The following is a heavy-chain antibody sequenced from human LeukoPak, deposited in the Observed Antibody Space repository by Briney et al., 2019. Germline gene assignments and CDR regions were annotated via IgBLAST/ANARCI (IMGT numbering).Heavy chain of an antibody. D-gene: IGHD2-21*01. CDR1: GFSFSSHW. CDR3: ASFGISWRSSY. J-gene: IGHJ4*02. V-gene: IGHV3-74*01. Sequence: GGSLRLSCAASGFSFSSHWVHWVRQAPGKGLVWVSRISDDGSYTRNVDSVKGRFTISRDNVNNMLYLHMNSLRAEDTAVYYCASFGISWRSSYWGQGTLATVSS. CDR2: ISDDGSYT.